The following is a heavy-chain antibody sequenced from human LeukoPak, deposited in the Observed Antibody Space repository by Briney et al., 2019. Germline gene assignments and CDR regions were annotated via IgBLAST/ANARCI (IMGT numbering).Heavy chain of an antibody. CDR2: IRYDGSNK. D-gene: IGHD4-17*01. CDR3: AKYWLNYGLFDY. J-gene: IGHJ4*02. V-gene: IGHV3-30*02. Sequence: PGGSLRLSCAASGFTFSSYGMHWVRQAPGKGLEWVAFIRYDGSNKYYADSVKGRFTISRDNSKNTLYLQMNSLRAEDTAVYYCAKYWLNYGLFDYWGQGTLVTVSS. CDR1: GFTFSSYG.